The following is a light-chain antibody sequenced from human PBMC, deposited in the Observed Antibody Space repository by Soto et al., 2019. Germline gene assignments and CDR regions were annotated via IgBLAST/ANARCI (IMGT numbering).Light chain of an antibody. V-gene: IGKV1-5*03. CDR2: KTS. CDR1: QNVSNW. CDR3: QQYSKEST. Sequence: DVEMTQSPSTLPTSIGDRVTINCRASQNVSNWLAWYQHKPGKAHKLLNYKTSRLESGVPSRFSASGYGTDFSLTINSLQSDDFATYFCQQYSKESTFGQGTKLDIK. J-gene: IGKJ2*01.